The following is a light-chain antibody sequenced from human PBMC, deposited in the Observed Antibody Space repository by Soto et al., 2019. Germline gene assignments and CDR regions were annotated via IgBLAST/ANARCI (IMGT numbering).Light chain of an antibody. Sequence: QSALTQPASVSGSPGQSITISCTGTSSDVGGYNYVSWYQHHPGKVPKLMIYEVSNRPSGVSNRFSGSKSGNTASLTISGLQAEDEADYYCSSYTTSSTLVFGGGTKVTVL. CDR2: EVS. CDR1: SSDVGGYNY. V-gene: IGLV2-14*01. CDR3: SSYTTSSTLV. J-gene: IGLJ2*01.